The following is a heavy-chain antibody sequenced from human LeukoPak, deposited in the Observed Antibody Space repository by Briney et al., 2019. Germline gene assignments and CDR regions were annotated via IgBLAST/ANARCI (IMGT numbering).Heavy chain of an antibody. J-gene: IGHJ4*02. CDR1: GFTFDDYG. V-gene: IGHV3-20*04. CDR3: ARAERGYSYIFDY. D-gene: IGHD5-18*01. CDR2: INWNGGST. Sequence: RSGGSLRLSCAASGFTFDDYGMTWVRQAPGKGLEWVSGINWNGGSTRYPDSVRGRFTISRDNAKNSLYLQMNSLRAEDTAVYYCARAERGYSYIFDYWGQGTLVTVSS.